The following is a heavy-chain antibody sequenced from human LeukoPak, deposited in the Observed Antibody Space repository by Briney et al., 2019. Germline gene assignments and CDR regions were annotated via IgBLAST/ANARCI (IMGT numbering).Heavy chain of an antibody. CDR2: IIGSSGST. CDR3: AKGAYDYIEIAYFDY. Sequence: GGSLRLSCVASGFSFNNYALNWVRQAPGKGLEWVSLIIGSSGSTFYADSVKGRFTISRDKSKNTLYLQMNSLRAEDTAVYYCAKGAYDYIEIAYFDYWGQGSLVTVSS. D-gene: IGHD5-12*01. CDR1: GFSFNNYA. V-gene: IGHV3-23*01. J-gene: IGHJ4*02.